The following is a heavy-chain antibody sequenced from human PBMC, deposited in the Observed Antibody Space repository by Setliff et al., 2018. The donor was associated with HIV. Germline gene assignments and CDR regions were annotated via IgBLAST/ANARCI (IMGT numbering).Heavy chain of an antibody. CDR2: IKRKTDGGTT. CDR3: TREIRDGYPRSSN. J-gene: IGHJ4*02. V-gene: IGHV3-15*01. D-gene: IGHD3-10*01. Sequence: GSLRLSCTASGLKLSFSFAWLSWVRQVPGKGLEWVCRIKRKTDGGTTDYAAPVKGRFTISRDDSKSTLYLQLTTLRTEDTGFYFCTREIRDGYPRSSNWGQGTLVTVSS. CDR1: GLKLSFSFAW.